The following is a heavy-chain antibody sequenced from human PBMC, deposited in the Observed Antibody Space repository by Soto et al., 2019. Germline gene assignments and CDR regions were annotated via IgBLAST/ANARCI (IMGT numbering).Heavy chain of an antibody. D-gene: IGHD3-3*01. CDR3: ARGGGVGVAGSAAFDM. J-gene: IGHJ3*02. V-gene: IGHV1-2*02. Sequence: QLHLVQSGAVVKKPGASVTVSCSASGYPVTAYYMHWVRQAPGRGLEWMGGINPATGAAKYTQTFRGGVTLTRDTSTSTVFMELSGLTSEDPAVFYWARGGGVGVAGSAAFDMWGQGTLVTVSS. CDR2: INPATGAA. CDR1: GYPVTAYY.